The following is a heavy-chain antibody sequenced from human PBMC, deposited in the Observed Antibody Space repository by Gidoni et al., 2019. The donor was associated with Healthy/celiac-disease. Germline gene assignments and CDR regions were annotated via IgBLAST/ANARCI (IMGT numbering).Heavy chain of an antibody. J-gene: IGHJ3*02. D-gene: IGHD6-13*01. CDR3: ARMVIAAAADAFDI. V-gene: IGHV4-31*01. Sequence: QVQLQESGPGLVQPSQTLSLTCTVSGGSISSGGYYWSWIRQNPGKGLEWIGYIYYSGSTYYNPSIKSLVTISVDTSKNQFSLKLSSVTAAETAVYYCARMVIAAAADAFDIWGQGTMVTVSS. CDR2: IYYSGST. CDR1: GGSISSGGYY.